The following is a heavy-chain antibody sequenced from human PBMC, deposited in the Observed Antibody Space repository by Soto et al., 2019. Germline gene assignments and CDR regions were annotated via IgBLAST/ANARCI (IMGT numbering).Heavy chain of an antibody. CDR3: AKDSGGKDGSGKFDY. V-gene: IGHV3-30*18. CDR1: GFTFSSYG. CDR2: ISYDGSNK. Sequence: QVQLVESGGGVVQPGRSLRLSCAASGFTFSSYGMHWVRQAPGKGLEWVAVISYDGSNKYYADSVKGRFTISRDNSKNPLYLQMNSVRAEDTAVYYCAKDSGGKDGSGKFDYWGQGTLVTVSS. D-gene: IGHD3-10*01. J-gene: IGHJ4*02.